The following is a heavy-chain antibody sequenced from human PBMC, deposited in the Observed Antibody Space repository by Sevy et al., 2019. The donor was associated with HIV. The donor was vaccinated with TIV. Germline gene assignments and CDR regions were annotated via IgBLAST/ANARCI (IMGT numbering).Heavy chain of an antibody. J-gene: IGHJ4*02. Sequence: SETLSLTCSVSGGSISSYYWNWIRQPPGKGLERIGYIYSSGSTNYNPSLKSRVTISVDMSKNHFSLKLSSVTAADTAVYYCARSHLAFCGGDCFSPYYFDSWGQGTLVTVSS. CDR1: GGSISSYY. CDR2: IYSSGST. CDR3: ARSHLAFCGGDCFSPYYFDS. V-gene: IGHV4-59*01. D-gene: IGHD2-21*01.